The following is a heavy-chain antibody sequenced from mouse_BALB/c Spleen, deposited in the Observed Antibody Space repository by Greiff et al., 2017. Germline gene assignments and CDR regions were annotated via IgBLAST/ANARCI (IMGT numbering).Heavy chain of an antibody. J-gene: IGHJ1*01. V-gene: IGHV14-3*02. CDR2: IGPANGNT. CDR3: SSSYRYLDV. Sequence: EVKLQESGAELVKPGASVKLSCTASGFNIKDTYMHWVKQRPEQGLEWIGRIGPANGNTKYDPKFQGKTTITADTSTNTVYLQLSSLTSEDTAVYYCSSSYRYLDVWGAGTTVTVSA. CDR1: GFNIKDTY.